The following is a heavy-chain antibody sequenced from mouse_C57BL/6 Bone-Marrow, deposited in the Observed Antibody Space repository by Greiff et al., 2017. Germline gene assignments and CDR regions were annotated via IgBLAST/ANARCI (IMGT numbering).Heavy chain of an antibody. V-gene: IGHV1-63*01. CDR3: ARWGPDSKYAMDY. Sequence: QVQLKESGAELVRPGTSVKMSCKASGYTFTNYWIGWVKQRPGHGLEWIGDIYPGGGYTYYNEKFKGKATLTADKSSSTAYMQLSSLTSEDSAIYCCARWGPDSKYAMDYWGQGTSVTVSS. D-gene: IGHD2-5*01. CDR1: GYTFTNYW. CDR2: IYPGGGYT. J-gene: IGHJ4*01.